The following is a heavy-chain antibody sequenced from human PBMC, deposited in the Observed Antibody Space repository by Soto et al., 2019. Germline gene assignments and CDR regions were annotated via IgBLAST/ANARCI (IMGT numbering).Heavy chain of an antibody. CDR2: INSDGSST. CDR3: VRDKWLQNDDAFDI. D-gene: IGHD5-12*01. V-gene: IGHV3-74*01. Sequence: PGGSLRLSCAGSGFMFNKYAMNWVRQAPGKGLVWVSRINSDGSSTTYADSVKGRFTISRDNANNTLYLQMNNLRAEDTAVYYCVRDKWLQNDDAFDIWGQGTMVTVSS. CDR1: GFMFNKYA. J-gene: IGHJ3*02.